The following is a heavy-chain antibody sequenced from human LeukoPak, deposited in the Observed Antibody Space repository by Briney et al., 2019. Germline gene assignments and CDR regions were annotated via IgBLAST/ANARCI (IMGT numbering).Heavy chain of an antibody. CDR2: ISGSGGST. J-gene: IGHJ4*02. V-gene: IGHV3-23*01. Sequence: PGGSLRLSCAASGFTFSSYAMSWVRQAPGKGLEWVSAISGSGGSTYYADSVKGRFTISRDNSKNTLYLQMNSLRAEDTAVYYCAKHPFRFLEWLLWDYWGQGTLVTVSS. CDR1: GFTFSSYA. CDR3: AKHPFRFLEWLLWDY. D-gene: IGHD3-3*01.